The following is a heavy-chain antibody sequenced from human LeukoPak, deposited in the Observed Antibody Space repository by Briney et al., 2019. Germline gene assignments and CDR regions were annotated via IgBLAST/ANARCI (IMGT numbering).Heavy chain of an antibody. CDR3: AKDTMGHFDY. D-gene: IGHD3-10*01. CDR2: ISGSGGST. J-gene: IGHJ4*02. Sequence: PGGSLRLSCAASGFTFSSYGMHWVRQAPGKGLEWVSAISGSGGSTYYADSVKGRFTISRDNSKNTLYLQMNSLRAEDTAVYYCAKDTMGHFDYWGQGTLVTVSS. CDR1: GFTFSSYG. V-gene: IGHV3-23*01.